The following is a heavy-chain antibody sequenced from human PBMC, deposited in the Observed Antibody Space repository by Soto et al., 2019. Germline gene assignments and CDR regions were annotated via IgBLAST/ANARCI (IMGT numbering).Heavy chain of an antibody. CDR2: ISAYNGNT. CDR1: GYTFTRYG. CDR3: ARDHVTGTTASYYDCRRSGDAFAI. V-gene: IGHV1-18*01. D-gene: IGHD3-22*01. J-gene: IGHJ3*02. Sequence: QVQLVQSGAEVKKPGASVKVSCKASGYTFTRYGISWVRQAPGQGLEWMGWISAYNGNTNYAQKLQGRVTMTTDTSTSTAYMELRSLRSDDTAVYYCARDHVTGTTASYYDCRRSGDAFAICGQGTMVTVSS.